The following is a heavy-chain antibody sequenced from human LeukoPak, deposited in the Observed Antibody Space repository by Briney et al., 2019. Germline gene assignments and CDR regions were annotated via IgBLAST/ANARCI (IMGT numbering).Heavy chain of an antibody. CDR1: GGSISSSSYY. D-gene: IGHD2-8*01. J-gene: IGHJ4*02. V-gene: IGHV4-39*01. CDR3: ARLKTYCTNGVCRDY. CDR2: IYYSGRT. Sequence: SETLSLTCTVSGGSISSSSYYWGWIRQPPGKGLEWIGSIYYSGRTYDNPSLKSRVTISVDTSKNQFSLKLSSVTAADTAVYYCARLKTYCTNGVCRDYWGQGTLVTVSS.